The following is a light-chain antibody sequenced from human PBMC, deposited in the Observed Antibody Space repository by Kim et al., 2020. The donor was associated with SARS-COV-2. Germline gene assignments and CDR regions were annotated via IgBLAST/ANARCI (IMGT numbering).Light chain of an antibody. CDR2: WAS. CDR1: QSVLYSSNNKNY. Sequence: DIVMTQSPDSLAVSLGERATINCKSSQSVLYSSNNKNYLAWYQQKPGQPPKLLIYWASTRESGVPDRFSGSGSGTDFTLTISSLQAEDVAVYYCQQYYSTLPYSFGQGTKLE. CDR3: QQYYSTLPYS. V-gene: IGKV4-1*01. J-gene: IGKJ2*03.